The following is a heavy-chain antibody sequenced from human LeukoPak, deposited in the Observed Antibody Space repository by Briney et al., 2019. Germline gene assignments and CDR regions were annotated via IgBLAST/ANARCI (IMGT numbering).Heavy chain of an antibody. CDR1: GFTFSSYA. J-gene: IGHJ4*02. D-gene: IGHD3-3*01. CDR2: ISGSGGST. CDR3: AKSSDSDFWSGYYRDY. Sequence: GGSLRLSCAASGFTFSSYAMSWVRQAPGKGLEWVSAISGSGGSTYYADSVKGRFTISRDNSKNTLYLQMNSLRAEDTAVYYCAKSSDSDFWSGYYRDYWGQGTLVTVSS. V-gene: IGHV3-23*01.